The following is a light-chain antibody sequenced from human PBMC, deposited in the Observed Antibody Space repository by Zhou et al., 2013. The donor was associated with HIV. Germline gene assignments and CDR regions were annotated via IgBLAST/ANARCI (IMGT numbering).Light chain of an antibody. J-gene: IGKJ2*01. CDR1: EGIGTH. CDR2: DAS. CDR3: QQYFMYPHN. Sequence: DIQVTQSPSSMSASVGDTVTIHCRASEGIGTHLALVSAATSGNPLTPLIYDASTLQGGVPSRFSGRGSGADFSLTISGLQPDDFATYFCQQYFMYPHNFGQGT. V-gene: IGKV1-16*01.